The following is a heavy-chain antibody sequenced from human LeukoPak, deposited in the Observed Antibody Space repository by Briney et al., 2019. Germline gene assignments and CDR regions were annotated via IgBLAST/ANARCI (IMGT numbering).Heavy chain of an antibody. CDR2: IYNSAIT. J-gene: IGHJ4*02. D-gene: IGHD1-7*01. CDR3: ARLAGTTSGDY. V-gene: IGHV4-59*01. CDR1: GGSIKTYH. Sequence: SETLSLTCTVSGGSIKTYHWNWIRQPPGKGLEWIGYIYNSAITNYNPSLKSRVSISIDTPKNQFSLKLNSVTAADTAVYYCARLAGTTSGDYWGQGILVTVSA.